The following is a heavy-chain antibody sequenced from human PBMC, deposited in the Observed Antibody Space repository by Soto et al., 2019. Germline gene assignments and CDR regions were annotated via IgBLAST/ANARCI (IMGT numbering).Heavy chain of an antibody. Sequence: ASVKVSCKASGYTFTSYDINWVRQATGQGLEWMGWMNPNSGNTGYAQKFQGRVTMTRNTSISTAYMELSSLRSEDTAVYYCARGGRVPAANYYYMDVWGKGTTVTVSS. CDR3: ARGGRVPAANYYYMDV. D-gene: IGHD2-2*01. V-gene: IGHV1-8*01. J-gene: IGHJ6*03. CDR1: GYTFTSYD. CDR2: MNPNSGNT.